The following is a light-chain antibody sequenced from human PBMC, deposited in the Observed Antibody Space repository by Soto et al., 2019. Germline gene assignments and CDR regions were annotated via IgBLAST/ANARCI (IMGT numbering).Light chain of an antibody. Sequence: QSALTQPPSVSGSPGQSVTISCTGTSSDVGSHNRVSWYQQPPGTAPKLMIYEVNNRPSGVPDRFSGSKSGNTASLTISGLQAQDEADYYCSLYSINTLVFGGGTKLTVL. V-gene: IGLV2-18*01. CDR1: SSDVGSHNR. CDR2: EVN. J-gene: IGLJ3*02. CDR3: SLYSINTLV.